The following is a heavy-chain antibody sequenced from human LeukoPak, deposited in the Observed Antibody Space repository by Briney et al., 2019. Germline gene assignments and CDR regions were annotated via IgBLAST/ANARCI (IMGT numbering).Heavy chain of an antibody. CDR1: GGTLSRFG. CDR3: AREVGATPNFDY. D-gene: IGHD1-26*01. J-gene: IGHJ4*02. V-gene: IGHV1-69*13. Sequence: GASVKVSCKTSGGTLSRFGISWVRQAPGQGLEWMGGIIPIFGTSNYAQKFQGRVTITADESTSTAYMELSSLRSEDTAVYYCAREVGATPNFDYWGQGTLVTVSS. CDR2: IIPIFGTS.